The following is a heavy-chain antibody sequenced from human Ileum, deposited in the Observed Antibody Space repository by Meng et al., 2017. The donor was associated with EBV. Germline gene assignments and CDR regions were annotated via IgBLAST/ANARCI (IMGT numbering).Heavy chain of an antibody. CDR2: IYYSGST. CDR3: ARGGWSLDY. Sequence: QGPLEGSGPGLVKPSETLSLTCTVSGGSISSYYWSWSRQPPGKGLEWIGYIYYSGSTNYNPSLKSRVTISVDTSKNQFSLNLSSVTAADTAVYYCARGGWSLDYWGQGTLVTGSS. V-gene: IGHV4-59*08. J-gene: IGHJ4*02. CDR1: GGSISSYY. D-gene: IGHD2-15*01.